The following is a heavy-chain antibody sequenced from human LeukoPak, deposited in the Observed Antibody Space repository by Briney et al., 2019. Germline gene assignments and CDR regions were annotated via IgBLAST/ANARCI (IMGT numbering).Heavy chain of an antibody. CDR3: ARDLGSYEGGYYGMDV. CDR1: GFTFSTRW. Sequence: GGSLRLSCAASGFTFSTRWMSWVRQAPGKGLEWVANINEDGSEKNYVESLKGRFTISRDNAKNSLYLQMNSLRAEDTALYYCARDLGSYEGGYYGMDVWGQGTTVTVSS. D-gene: IGHD1-26*01. V-gene: IGHV3-7*01. J-gene: IGHJ6*02. CDR2: INEDGSEK.